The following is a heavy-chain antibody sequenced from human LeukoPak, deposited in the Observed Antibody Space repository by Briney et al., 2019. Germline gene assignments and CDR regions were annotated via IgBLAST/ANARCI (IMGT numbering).Heavy chain of an antibody. CDR2: SGSGGST. CDR1: GFTLRSYA. V-gene: IGHV3-23*01. Sequence: GGSLRLSCAASGFTLRSYAMSWVRQAPGKGLEWVSGSGSGGSTYYADSAKGRFTISRDNSKNTLYLQMNSLRAEDTAVYYCAKDFWSGYYPNYWGQGTLVTVSS. J-gene: IGHJ4*02. D-gene: IGHD3-3*01. CDR3: AKDFWSGYYPNY.